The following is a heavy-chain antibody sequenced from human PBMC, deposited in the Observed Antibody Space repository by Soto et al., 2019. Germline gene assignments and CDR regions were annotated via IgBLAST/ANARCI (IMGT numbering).Heavy chain of an antibody. J-gene: IGHJ6*03. Sequence: EVQLLESGGGLVQPGGSLRLSCAASGFTFTNYAMTWVRQTPGKGLEWLSGINDYGGTTFYADSVKGRFTISRDNSRNTLSLQMNSLRADDTAIYYCAKGTGRRAYYYMDVWGRGTTVTVSS. D-gene: IGHD1-26*01. CDR1: GFTFTNYA. CDR3: AKGTGRRAYYYMDV. CDR2: INDYGGTT. V-gene: IGHV3-23*01.